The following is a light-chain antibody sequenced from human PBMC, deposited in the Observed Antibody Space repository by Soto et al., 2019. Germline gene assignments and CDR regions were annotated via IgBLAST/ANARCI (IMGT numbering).Light chain of an antibody. V-gene: IGKV1-39*01. J-gene: IGKJ1*01. Sequence: DIQMTQSPSSLSASVGDRVTITCRTSQSISNYLNWYKQKPGKAPNLLIYAASSLQVGVQSRFSGSGSGTEFTLTISSLQPEDSATYYCQQSYSTPRTFGQGIRVEIK. CDR3: QQSYSTPRT. CDR2: AAS. CDR1: QSISNY.